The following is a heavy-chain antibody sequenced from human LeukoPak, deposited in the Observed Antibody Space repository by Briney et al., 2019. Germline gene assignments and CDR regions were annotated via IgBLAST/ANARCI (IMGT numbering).Heavy chain of an antibody. CDR3: ARESAGISSDI. D-gene: IGHD2-15*01. J-gene: IGHJ3*02. CDR2: IRSDGSKQ. CDR1: GFTFMTYG. V-gene: IGHV3-33*01. Sequence: GGSLRLSCATSGFTFMTYGFHWVRQAPGKGLEWVAVIRSDGSKQYYADSVKGRFTISRDSSDSTVHLHMNSLRVEDTAVYYCARESAGISSDIWGQGTMVTVSS.